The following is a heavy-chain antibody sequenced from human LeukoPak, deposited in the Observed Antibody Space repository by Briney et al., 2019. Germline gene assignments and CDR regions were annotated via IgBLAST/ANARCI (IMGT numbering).Heavy chain of an antibody. CDR1: GGSISSSNW. Sequence: PSGTLSLTCAVSGGSISSSNWWSWVRQPPGKGLEWIGEIYHSGSTNYNPSLKSRVTISVDTSKNQFSLKLSSVTAADTAVYYCATTAAYYYYGMDVWGQGTTVTVSS. CDR3: ATTAAYYYYGMDV. J-gene: IGHJ6*02. CDR2: IYHSGST. V-gene: IGHV4-4*02. D-gene: IGHD6-13*01.